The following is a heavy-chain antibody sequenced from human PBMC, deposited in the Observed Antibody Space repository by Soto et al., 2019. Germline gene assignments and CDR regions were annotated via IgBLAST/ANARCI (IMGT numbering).Heavy chain of an antibody. Sequence: SETLSLTCTVSGGSVSSGSYYWSWIRQPPGKGLEWIGYIYYSGSTNYNPSLKSRVTISVDTSKNQFSLKLSSVTAADTAVYYCARTRSSGYYCDYWGQGTLVTVS. V-gene: IGHV4-61*01. J-gene: IGHJ4*02. CDR3: ARTRSSGYYCDY. D-gene: IGHD3-22*01. CDR1: GGSVSSGSYY. CDR2: IYYSGST.